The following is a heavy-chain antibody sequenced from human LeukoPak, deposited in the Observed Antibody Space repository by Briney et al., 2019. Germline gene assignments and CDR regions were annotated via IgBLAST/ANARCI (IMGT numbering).Heavy chain of an antibody. CDR2: ISSSGSTI. Sequence: GGSLRLSCAASGFTFSDYYMSWIRQAPGKGLEWVSYISSSGSTIYYADSVKGRFTISRDNAKSSLYLQMNSLRAEDTAVYYCARDPGLRYFDWVYGMDVWAKGPRSPSP. CDR1: GFTFSDYY. J-gene: IGHJ6*02. CDR3: ARDPGLRYFDWVYGMDV. V-gene: IGHV3-11*01. D-gene: IGHD3-9*01.